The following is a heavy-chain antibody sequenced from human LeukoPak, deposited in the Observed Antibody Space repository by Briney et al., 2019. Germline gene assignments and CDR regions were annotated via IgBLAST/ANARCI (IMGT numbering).Heavy chain of an antibody. CDR2: IYPGDSDT. V-gene: IGHV5-51*01. D-gene: IGHD1-1*01. CDR1: GYSFTSYW. J-gene: IGHJ6*03. CDR3: ATASMERGYYMDV. Sequence: GESLQISCKGSGYSFTSYWIGWVRQMPGKGLEWMGIIYPGDSDTRYSPSFQGQVTISADKSISTAYLQWSSLKASDTAMYYCATASMERGYYMDVWGKGTTVTISS.